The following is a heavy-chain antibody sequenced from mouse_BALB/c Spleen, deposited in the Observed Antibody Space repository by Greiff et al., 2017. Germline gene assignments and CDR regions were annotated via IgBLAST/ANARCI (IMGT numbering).Heavy chain of an antibody. CDR1: GFTFSDYY. J-gene: IGHJ4*01. Sequence: EVQGVESGGGLVKPGGSLKLSCAASGFTFSDYYMYWVRQTPEKRLEWVATISDGGSYTYYPDSVKGRFTISRDNAKNNLYLQMSSLKSEDTAMYYWARGRGLYYGSSYYAMDYWGQGTSVTVSS. CDR2: ISDGGSYT. V-gene: IGHV5-4*02. D-gene: IGHD1-1*01. CDR3: ARGRGLYYGSSYYAMDY.